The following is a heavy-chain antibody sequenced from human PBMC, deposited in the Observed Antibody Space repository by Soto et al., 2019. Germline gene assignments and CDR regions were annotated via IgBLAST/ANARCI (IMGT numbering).Heavy chain of an antibody. D-gene: IGHD3-9*01. CDR3: ARHVYDILTGYQYPIDY. V-gene: IGHV4-39*01. Sequence: SETLSLTCTVSGGSVSSSSCYWGWIRQPPGKGLEWIGSIYYSGSTYYNPSLKSRVTISVDTSKNQFSLKLSSVTAADTAVYYCARHVYDILTGYQYPIDYWGQGTLVTVSS. CDR2: IYYSGST. CDR1: GGSVSSSSCY. J-gene: IGHJ4*02.